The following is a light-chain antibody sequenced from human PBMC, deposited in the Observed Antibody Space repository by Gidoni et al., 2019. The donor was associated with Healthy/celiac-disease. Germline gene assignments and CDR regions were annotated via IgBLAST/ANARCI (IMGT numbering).Light chain of an antibody. Sequence: QSALTQPASVSGSPGQSITISCTGTSSDVWSYNLVSWYQQHPGKAPKLMIYEVSKRPSGVSNRFSGSKSGNTASLTISGLQAEDEAYYYCCSYAGSSTDVVFGGGTKLTVL. CDR1: SSDVWSYNL. J-gene: IGLJ2*01. CDR3: CSYAGSSTDVV. V-gene: IGLV2-23*02. CDR2: EVS.